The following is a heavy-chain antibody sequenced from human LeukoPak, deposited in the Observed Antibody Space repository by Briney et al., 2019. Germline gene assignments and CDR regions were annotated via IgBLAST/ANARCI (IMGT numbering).Heavy chain of an antibody. Sequence: PSQTLSLTCTVSGGSISSGDYYWSWIRQPPGKGLEWIGYIYYSGSTYYNPSLKSRVTISVDTSKNQFSLQLSSVTAADTAVYYCASRSIAPAGRVDYWGQGNLVTVSS. D-gene: IGHD6-13*01. CDR3: ASRSIAPAGRVDY. CDR2: IYYSGST. V-gene: IGHV4-30-4*01. J-gene: IGHJ4*02. CDR1: GGSISSGDYY.